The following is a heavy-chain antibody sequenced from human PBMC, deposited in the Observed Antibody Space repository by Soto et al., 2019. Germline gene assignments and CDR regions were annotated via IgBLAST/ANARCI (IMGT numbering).Heavy chain of an antibody. J-gene: IGHJ4*02. CDR2: ISSSSSYI. CDR1: GFTFSSYS. Sequence: EVQLVESGGGLVKPGGSLRLSCAASGFTFSSYSMNWVRQAPGKGLEWVSSISSSSSYIYYADSVKGRFTISRDNAKNSLYLQMNSLRAEDTAVYYCARVRGCFSTSCSTLYFDYWGQGTLVTVSS. V-gene: IGHV3-21*01. D-gene: IGHD2-2*02. CDR3: ARVRGCFSTSCSTLYFDY.